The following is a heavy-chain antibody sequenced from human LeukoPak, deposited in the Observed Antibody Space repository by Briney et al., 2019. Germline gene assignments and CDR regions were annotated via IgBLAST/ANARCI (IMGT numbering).Heavy chain of an antibody. V-gene: IGHV4-34*01. CDR2: INHSGST. CDR1: GGSFSGYY. Sequence: SETLSLTCAVYGGSFSGYYWSWIRQPPGKGLEWIGEINHSGSTNYNPSLKSRVTISVDTSKNQFSLELSSVTAADTAVYYCARGLKYYDILTGYWYYFDYWGQGTLVTVSS. D-gene: IGHD3-9*01. J-gene: IGHJ4*02. CDR3: ARGLKYYDILTGYWYYFDY.